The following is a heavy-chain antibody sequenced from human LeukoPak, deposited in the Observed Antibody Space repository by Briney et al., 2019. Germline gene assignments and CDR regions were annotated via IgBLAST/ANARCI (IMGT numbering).Heavy chain of an antibody. V-gene: IGHV4-59*01. CDR1: GGSISSYY. D-gene: IGHD3-10*01. Sequence: SETLSLTCTVSGGSISSYYWSWIRQPPGKGLEWIGYIYYSGSTNYNPSLKSRVIISVDTSKSQFSLKLSSVTAADTAVYYCARVEEGYGSGRRENYYYYYMDVWGKGTTVTISS. CDR3: ARVEEGYGSGRRENYYYYYMDV. CDR2: IYYSGST. J-gene: IGHJ6*03.